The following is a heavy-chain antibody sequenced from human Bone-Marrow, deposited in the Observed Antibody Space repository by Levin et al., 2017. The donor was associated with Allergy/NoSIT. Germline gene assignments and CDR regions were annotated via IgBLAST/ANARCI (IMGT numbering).Heavy chain of an antibody. CDR2: VSWNSGSI. D-gene: IGHD2-15*01. V-gene: IGHV3-9*01. CDR3: AKDSNRGCDGVNCYSYYYYFYYMDV. CDR1: GFRFEDFA. Sequence: GGSLRLSCAGSGFRFEDFAMHWVRQAPGKGLEWVAGVSWNSGSIGYSDSVKGRFTISRDNAKSSLHLQMNSLRAEDTALYYCAKDSNRGCDGVNCYSYYYYFYYMDVWGKGTTVTVSS. J-gene: IGHJ6*03.